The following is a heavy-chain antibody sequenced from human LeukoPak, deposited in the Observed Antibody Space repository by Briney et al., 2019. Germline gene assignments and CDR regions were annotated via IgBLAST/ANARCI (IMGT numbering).Heavy chain of an antibody. J-gene: IGHJ6*03. CDR3: ARARYETRIWPKSRYDYYHYMDV. V-gene: IGHV1-3*03. Sequence: ASVKVSCKASGYTFTSNAMTWVRQAPGQRLEWMGWINAGNGNTKYSQEFQDRVTITRDTSASTAYMELSSLRSEDMAVYYCARARYETRIWPKSRYDYYHYMDVWGKGTTVTVSS. CDR2: INAGNGNT. CDR1: GYTFTSNA. D-gene: IGHD3-3*01.